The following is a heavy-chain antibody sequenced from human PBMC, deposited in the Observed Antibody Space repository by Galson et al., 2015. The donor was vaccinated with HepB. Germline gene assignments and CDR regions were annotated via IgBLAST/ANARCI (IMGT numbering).Heavy chain of an antibody. Sequence: SLRLSCAVSGFTFRSLVMSWVRQVPGKGLEWVSVIIGSGGNTYYADSVKGRFTFSRDNSKNTLYLQMNSLRAEDTAVYYCAKGGTYIPLESWGQGTLVTVSS. CDR3: AKGGTYIPLES. CDR2: IIGSGGNT. CDR1: GFTFRSLV. V-gene: IGHV3-23*01. J-gene: IGHJ4*02. D-gene: IGHD1-1*01.